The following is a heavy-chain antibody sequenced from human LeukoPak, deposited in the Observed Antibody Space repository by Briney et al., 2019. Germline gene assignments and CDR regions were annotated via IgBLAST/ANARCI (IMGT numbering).Heavy chain of an antibody. J-gene: IGHJ4*02. D-gene: IGHD1-1*01. Sequence: SQTLSLTCTVSGGSISSGSYYWRWLRRPAGKGLEWIGRIYTSGSTNYNPSLKSRVTISVDTSKNQFSLKLSSVTAADTAVYYCAVPYNWNAPWNFDYWGQGTLVTVSS. CDR2: IYTSGST. CDR1: GGSISSGSYY. CDR3: AVPYNWNAPWNFDY. V-gene: IGHV4-61*02.